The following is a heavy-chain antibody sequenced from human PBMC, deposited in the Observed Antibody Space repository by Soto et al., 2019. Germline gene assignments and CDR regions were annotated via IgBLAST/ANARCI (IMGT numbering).Heavy chain of an antibody. V-gene: IGHV3-23*01. D-gene: IGHD3-22*01. CDR3: AKYQPMTQPRPYFDY. J-gene: IGHJ4*02. CDR2: ISSSGGST. Sequence: GGSLRLSCAASGFTFSSYAMSWVRQAPGKGLGWVSAISSSGGSTFHADSVKGRFTISRDNSRNTLYLQMNSLRAEDTAIYYCAKYQPMTQPRPYFDYWGQGTLVTVSS. CDR1: GFTFSSYA.